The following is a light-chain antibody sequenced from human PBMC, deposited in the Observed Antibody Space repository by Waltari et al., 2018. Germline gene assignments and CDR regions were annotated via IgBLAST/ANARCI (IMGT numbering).Light chain of an antibody. CDR2: GAS. Sequence: EIVLTQSPGTLSLSPGERATLSCRASQSVNSNYLAWYQQKPGQAPRLLIYGASSRDTGIPDRLSGSGSGTDFTLTISRLEPEDFAVYYCQQYGSSPLTFGGGTKVEIK. V-gene: IGKV3-20*01. J-gene: IGKJ4*01. CDR1: QSVNSNY. CDR3: QQYGSSPLT.